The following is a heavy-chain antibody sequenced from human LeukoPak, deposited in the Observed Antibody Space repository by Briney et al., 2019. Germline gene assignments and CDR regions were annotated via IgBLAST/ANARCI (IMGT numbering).Heavy chain of an antibody. CDR1: GGSISSYY. V-gene: IGHV4-59*12. CDR2: IYYSGST. CDR3: ARGLSLVGATNDY. Sequence: SETLSLTCTVSGGSISSYYWSWIRQPPGKGLEWIGYIYYSGSTNYNPSLKSRVTISVDTSKNQFSLKLSSVTAADTAVYYCARGLSLVGATNDYWGQGTLVTVSS. D-gene: IGHD1-26*01. J-gene: IGHJ4*02.